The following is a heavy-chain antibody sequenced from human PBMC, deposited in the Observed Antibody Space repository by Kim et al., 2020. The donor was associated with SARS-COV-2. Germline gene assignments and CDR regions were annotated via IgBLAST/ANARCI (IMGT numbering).Heavy chain of an antibody. D-gene: IGHD3-10*01. CDR1: GFIFSNYW. J-gene: IGHJ6*02. V-gene: IGHV3-7*01. CDR2: IKEDGSEE. CDR3: ARRGFTVVRGVITGNNYYYYGMDV. Sequence: GGSLRLSCAASGFIFSNYWMSWVRQAPGKGLEWVANIKEDGSEEYYVDSVKGRFTISRDNAKISLFLQMNSLRADDTAVYYCARRGFTVVRGVITGNNYYYYGMDVWGQGTTVTVSS.